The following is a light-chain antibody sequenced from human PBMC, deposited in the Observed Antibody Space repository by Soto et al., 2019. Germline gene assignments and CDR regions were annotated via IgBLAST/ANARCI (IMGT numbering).Light chain of an antibody. CDR3: QQYDDWPPYT. V-gene: IGKV3-15*01. CDR2: GAS. J-gene: IGKJ2*01. CDR1: QSVSSN. Sequence: EIVMTQSPATLSVSPGERATLSCRASQSVSSNLAWYQQKPGQAPRLLIYGASTRATSIPARFSGSGSGTEFTLTISSLQSEDVAFYYCQQYDDWPPYTFGQGTKLEIK.